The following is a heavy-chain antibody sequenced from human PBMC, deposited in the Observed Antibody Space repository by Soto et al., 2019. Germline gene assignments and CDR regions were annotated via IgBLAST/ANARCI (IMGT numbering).Heavy chain of an antibody. D-gene: IGHD1-26*01. J-gene: IGHJ6*02. CDR1: GLTSTGIE. Sequence: EVRLVESGGGFVQPGGALRLSCVFSGLTSTGIELNWVRQAAGKGLEWLSYISASGDTVDYIDSVRGRFTISKDNAKQSLFLQMSALGVEDTAVYYCAVFSVTGGVDVWGQGTTVTVSS. CDR3: AVFSVTGGVDV. V-gene: IGHV3-48*03. CDR2: ISASGDTV.